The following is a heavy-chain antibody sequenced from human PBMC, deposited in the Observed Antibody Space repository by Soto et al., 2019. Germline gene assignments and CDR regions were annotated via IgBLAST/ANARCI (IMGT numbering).Heavy chain of an antibody. V-gene: IGHV5-51*01. CDR1: GCICINYW. D-gene: IGHD2-15*01. CDR2: IHPGDSDT. J-gene: IGHJ4*02. Sequence: PGQSQKIAYKGAGCICINYWIAWVRQMTGKGLEWMGIIHPGDSDTRYTPSFHGQVTISVDRSTSTAYLQWSSLEASDTAIYYCVRQGLNRMSPVPATSDYWGQGTLVTVPQ. CDR3: VRQGLNRMSPVPATSDY.